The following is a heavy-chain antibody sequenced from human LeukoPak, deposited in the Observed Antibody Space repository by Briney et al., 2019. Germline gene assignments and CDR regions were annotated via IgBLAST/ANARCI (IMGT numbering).Heavy chain of an antibody. Sequence: GGSLRLSCAASGFTVSSNYMSWVRQAPGKGLEWVSVIYSGGSTYYADSVKGRFTISRDNSKNTLYLQMNSLRAEDTAVYYCARGLMGADYYYYMDVWGKGTTVTVSS. CDR3: ARGLMGADYYYYMDV. CDR2: IYSGGST. V-gene: IGHV3-66*02. CDR1: GFTVSSNY. J-gene: IGHJ6*03. D-gene: IGHD1-26*01.